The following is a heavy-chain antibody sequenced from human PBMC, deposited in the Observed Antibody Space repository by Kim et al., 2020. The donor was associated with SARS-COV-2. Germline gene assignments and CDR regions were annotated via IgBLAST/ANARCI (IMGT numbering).Heavy chain of an antibody. J-gene: IGHJ3*02. Sequence: SVKVSCKASGGTFSSYAISWVRQAPGQGLEWMGGIIPIFGTANYAQKFQGRVTITADESTSTAYMELSSLRSEDTAVYYCARELEMTTVTKARAFDIWGQGTMVTVSS. D-gene: IGHD4-17*01. CDR2: IIPIFGTA. V-gene: IGHV1-69*13. CDR1: GGTFSSYA. CDR3: ARELEMTTVTKARAFDI.